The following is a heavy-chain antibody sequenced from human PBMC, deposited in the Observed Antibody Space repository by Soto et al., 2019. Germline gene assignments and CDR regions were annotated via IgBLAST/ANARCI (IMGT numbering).Heavy chain of an antibody. V-gene: IGHV5-51*01. CDR3: ARQNDSSGYYWSSVDY. CDR1: GYSFTSYW. D-gene: IGHD3-22*01. J-gene: IGHJ4*02. CDR2: IYPGDSDT. Sequence: PGESLKLSCKGSGYSFTSYWIGWVRQMPGKGLGWVGIIYPGDSDTRYSPSFQGQVTISADKSISTAYLQWSSLKASDTAMYYCARQNDSSGYYWSSVDYWGQGTLVTVSS.